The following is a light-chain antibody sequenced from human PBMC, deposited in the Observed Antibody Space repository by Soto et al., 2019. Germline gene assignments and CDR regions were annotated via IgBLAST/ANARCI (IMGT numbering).Light chain of an antibody. CDR2: RAS. Sequence: DIQMTQSPSTLSASVGDRVSITCRASQSISSWLAWYQQKPGKAPKVLIYRASDLESGVPSRFSGSGSGTDFTLTISSLQPDDFATYYCQQYSSYVYTFGQGTKLEIK. V-gene: IGKV1-5*03. J-gene: IGKJ2*01. CDR3: QQYSSYVYT. CDR1: QSISSW.